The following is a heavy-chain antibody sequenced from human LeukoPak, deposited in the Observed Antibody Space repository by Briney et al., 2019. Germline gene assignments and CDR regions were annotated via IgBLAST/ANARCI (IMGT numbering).Heavy chain of an antibody. CDR1: GYTFTGYY. J-gene: IGHJ3*02. D-gene: IGHD1-26*01. Sequence: ASVKVSCKASGYTFTGYYMHWVRQAPGQGLEWMGWINPNSGGTNYAQKFQGRVTMTRDTSISTAYMELSRLRSDDTAVYYCASQIVGATSDAFDIWGQGTMVTVSS. CDR2: INPNSGGT. V-gene: IGHV1-2*02. CDR3: ASQIVGATSDAFDI.